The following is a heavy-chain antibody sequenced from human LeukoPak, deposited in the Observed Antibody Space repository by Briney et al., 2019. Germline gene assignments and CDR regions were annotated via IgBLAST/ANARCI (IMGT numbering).Heavy chain of an antibody. Sequence: GGSLRLSCAASGFTFSSYWMSWVRQAPGKGLEWVANIKQDGSEKYYVDSVKSRFTISRDNAKNSLYLQMNSLRAEDTAVYYCARAGVEMATITDFDYWGQGTLVTVSS. D-gene: IGHD5-24*01. CDR1: GFTFSSYW. CDR3: ARAGVEMATITDFDY. J-gene: IGHJ4*02. V-gene: IGHV3-7*01. CDR2: IKQDGSEK.